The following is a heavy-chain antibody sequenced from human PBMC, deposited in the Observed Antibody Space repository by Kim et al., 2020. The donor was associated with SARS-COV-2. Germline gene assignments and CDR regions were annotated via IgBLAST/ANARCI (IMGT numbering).Heavy chain of an antibody. CDR1: GFIISDST. V-gene: IGHV3-73*01. CDR2: VRSKTYTYAT. Sequence: GGSLRLSCAASGFIISDSTMHWVRQASGKGLEWVGRVRSKTYTYATAYAASAKGRFTISRDDSKNTAYLQMDSLKTEDTAVYYCARYFRETGKFYYMDVWGKGTTVTVSS. D-gene: IGHD1-1*01. J-gene: IGHJ6*03. CDR3: ARYFRETGKFYYMDV.